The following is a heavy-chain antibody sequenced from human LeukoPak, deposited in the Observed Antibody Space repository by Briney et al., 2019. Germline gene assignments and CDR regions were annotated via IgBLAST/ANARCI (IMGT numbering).Heavy chain of an antibody. J-gene: IGHJ4*02. CDR3: AKDPFYYDSSGYFDY. CDR2: ISDDGSNK. Sequence: PGGSLRLSCAASGFTFRTYAMNWVRQAPGKGLEWVAVISDDGSNKYYAESVKGQFTISRDNSKNTLYLQMNSLRAEDTAVYYCAKDPFYYDSSGYFDYWGQGTLVTVSS. V-gene: IGHV3-30*04. CDR1: GFTFRTYA. D-gene: IGHD3-22*01.